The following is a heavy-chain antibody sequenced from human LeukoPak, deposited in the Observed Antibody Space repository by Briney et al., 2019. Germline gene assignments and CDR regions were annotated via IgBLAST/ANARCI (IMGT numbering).Heavy chain of an antibody. D-gene: IGHD1-1*01. CDR1: GFTFSSYA. V-gene: IGHV3-21*01. J-gene: IGHJ4*02. CDR2: ISSVSTYI. Sequence: GALRLSCAASGFTFSSYAMNWVRQAPGKGLEWISSISSVSTYIYYADSVKGRFTISRDNARNSLYLQLNSLRVEDTAVYYCARDRKVEPLPEYWGQGTLVTVSS. CDR3: ARDRKVEPLPEY.